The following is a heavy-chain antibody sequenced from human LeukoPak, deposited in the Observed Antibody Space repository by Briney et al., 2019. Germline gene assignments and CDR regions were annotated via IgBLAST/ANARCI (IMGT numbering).Heavy chain of an antibody. CDR3: GKTTVGYSSGRYPGWPVDY. D-gene: IGHD2-15*01. CDR1: GFTFNSYA. V-gene: IGHV3-23*01. J-gene: IGHJ4*02. CDR2: IFGSGGSP. Sequence: GGSLRLSCAASGFTFNSYAMYWVRQAPGRGLEWISGIFGSGGSPHYADSVKGRFTISRDNSQEIVYLQLDSLRVEDTALYYCGKTTVGYSSGRYPGWPVDYWGQGALVTVSS.